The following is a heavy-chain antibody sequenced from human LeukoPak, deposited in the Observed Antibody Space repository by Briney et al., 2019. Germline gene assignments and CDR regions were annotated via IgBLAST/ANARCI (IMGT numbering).Heavy chain of an antibody. J-gene: IGHJ4*02. Sequence: PSETLSLTCTVSGXSISSYYWCWIRQPPGKGLEWIGYIYYSGSTNYNPSLKSRVTISVDTSKNQFSLKLSSVTAADTAVYYCARVGSIAVAGDFDYWGQGTLVTVSS. D-gene: IGHD6-19*01. CDR3: ARVGSIAVAGDFDY. CDR2: IYYSGST. CDR1: GXSISSYY. V-gene: IGHV4-59*01.